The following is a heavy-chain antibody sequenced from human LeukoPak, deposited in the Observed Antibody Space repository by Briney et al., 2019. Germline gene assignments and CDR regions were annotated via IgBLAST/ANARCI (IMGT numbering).Heavy chain of an antibody. CDR3: ARDPGRVRGARDI. V-gene: IGHV4-38-2*02. J-gene: IGHJ3*02. CDR2: IYHSGST. D-gene: IGHD3-10*01. CDR1: GYSISSGYY. Sequence: PSETLSLTCTVSGYSISSGYYWGWIRQPPGKGLEWIGSIYHSGSTYYNPSLKSRVTISVDTSKNQFSLKLSSVTAADTAVYYCARDPGRVRGARDIWGQGTMVTVSS.